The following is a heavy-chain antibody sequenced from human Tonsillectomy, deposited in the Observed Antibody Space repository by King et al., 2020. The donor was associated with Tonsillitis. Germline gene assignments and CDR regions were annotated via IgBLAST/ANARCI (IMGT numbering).Heavy chain of an antibody. CDR3: VKDIKPGGADV. V-gene: IGHV3-9*01. D-gene: IGHD1-26*01. Sequence: VQLVESGGGLVQPGRSLSLSCIVSGITLHEYVISCVRPTPGKGLEWVAGMFLNSGGISYSDSVKGRFTLSRDNAHNSLYLQLNSLIAEDTALYYCVKDIKPGGADVWGQGTTVTVSS. CDR2: MFLNSGGI. CDR1: GITLHEYV. J-gene: IGHJ6*02.